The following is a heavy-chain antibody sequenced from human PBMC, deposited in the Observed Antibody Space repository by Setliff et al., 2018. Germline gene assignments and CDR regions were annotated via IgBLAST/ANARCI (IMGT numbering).Heavy chain of an antibody. Sequence: ASVKVSCKASGYSFAKYALHWVRQAPGQRLEWMGIINPTGGLTRYAQKFQGRVTMTRDTSTSTVYLEVSSLRSEDTAVYFCARDRFYNSWSGTSITAPHDAFDIWGQGTMVTVSS. V-gene: IGHV1-46*03. CDR2: INPTGGLT. J-gene: IGHJ3*02. CDR1: GYSFAKYA. CDR3: ARDRFYNSWSGTSITAPHDAFDI. D-gene: IGHD3-3*01.